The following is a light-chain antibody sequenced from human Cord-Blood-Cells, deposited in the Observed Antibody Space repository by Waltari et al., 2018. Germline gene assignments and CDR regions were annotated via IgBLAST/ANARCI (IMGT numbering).Light chain of an antibody. V-gene: IGLV1-40*01. CDR3: QSYDSSLSGSV. CDR1: SPNIEARGD. Sequence: QPVLTQPTWVAGAPGHRVTIRCTGTSPNIEARGDVHSYQQRPGTAPKLLNYANSNRPSGVPDRFSGSKSGTSASLAITGLQAEDEADYYCQSYDSSLSGSVFGTGTKVTVL. CDR2: ANS. J-gene: IGLJ1*01.